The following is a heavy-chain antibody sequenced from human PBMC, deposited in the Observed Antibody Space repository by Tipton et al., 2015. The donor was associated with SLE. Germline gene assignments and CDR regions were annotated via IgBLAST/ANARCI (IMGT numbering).Heavy chain of an antibody. V-gene: IGHV4-59*11. J-gene: IGHJ5*02. CDR2: IYFSGST. CDR1: GGSISSHY. Sequence: TLSLTCTVSGGSISSHYWSWIRQPPGKGLEWIGYIYFSGSTNYNPSLESRVTISVDTSKNQFSLKLSSVTAADTAVYYCARKGFIVTTIGLMGRVLESWGQGTLVAVSS. CDR3: ARKGFIVTTIGLMGRVLES. D-gene: IGHD5-12*01.